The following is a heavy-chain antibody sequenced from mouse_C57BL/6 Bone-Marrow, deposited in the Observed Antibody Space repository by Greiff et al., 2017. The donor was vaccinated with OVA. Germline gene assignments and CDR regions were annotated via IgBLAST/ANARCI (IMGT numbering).Heavy chain of an antibody. CDR2: IDPETGGT. V-gene: IGHV1-15*01. D-gene: IGHD2-5*01. CDR3: TRGYRNYYAMDY. CDR1: GYTFTDYD. Sequence: QVKLQQSGAELVRPGASVTLSCKASGYTFTDYDMHWVKQTPVNGLEWIGAIDPETGGTASNQKFKGTAILTADKSSSTAYMALRSLTAEDSAVCDCTRGYRNYYAMDYWGQGTSVTVSS. J-gene: IGHJ4*01.